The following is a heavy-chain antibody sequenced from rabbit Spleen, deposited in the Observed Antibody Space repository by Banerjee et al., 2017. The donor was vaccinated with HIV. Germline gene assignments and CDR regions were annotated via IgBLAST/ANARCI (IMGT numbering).Heavy chain of an antibody. V-gene: IGHV1S40*01. CDR3: ARSGTGYYRFNL. CDR1: GFSFISRYY. Sequence: QSLEESGGDLVKPGASLTLTCTASGFSFISRYYMYCVRQAPGKGLEWIGCIYTSGSGITYYASWAKGRFTISKTSSTTVTLQMTSLTAADTAAYFCARSGTGYYRFNLWGPGTLVTVS. CDR2: IYTSGSGIT. J-gene: IGHJ4*01. D-gene: IGHD8-1*01.